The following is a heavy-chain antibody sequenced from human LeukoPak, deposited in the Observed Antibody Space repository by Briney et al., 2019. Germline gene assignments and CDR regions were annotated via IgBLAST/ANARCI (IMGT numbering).Heavy chain of an antibody. CDR2: ISAYNGNT. D-gene: IGHD3-10*01. V-gene: IGHV1-18*01. J-gene: IGHJ4*02. CDR3: ARARRTRGPGVPIGY. CDR1: GYTFTSYG. Sequence: ASVKVSCKASGYTFTSYGISWVRQAPGQGLEWMGWISAYNGNTNYAQKLQGRVTMTTDTSTSTAYMELRSLRSDDTAVYYCARARRTRGPGVPIGYWGQGTLATVSS.